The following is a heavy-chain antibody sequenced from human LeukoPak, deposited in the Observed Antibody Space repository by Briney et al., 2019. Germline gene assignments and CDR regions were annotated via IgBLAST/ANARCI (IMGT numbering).Heavy chain of an antibody. J-gene: IGHJ4*02. CDR3: ARDWRAAGTLDY. V-gene: IGHV3-33*01. CDR2: IWNDGSNK. D-gene: IGHD6-13*01. CDR1: VFTFSSYG. Sequence: GGSLRLSCAASVFTFSSYGMHWVRQAPGRGLEWVAVIWNDGSNKNYVDSVKGRFTISRDNSKNTLYPQMNSLRAEDTAVYYCARDWRAAGTLDYWGQGTLVTVSS.